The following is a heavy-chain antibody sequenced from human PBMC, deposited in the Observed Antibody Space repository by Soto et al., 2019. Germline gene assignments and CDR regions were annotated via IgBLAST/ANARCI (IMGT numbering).Heavy chain of an antibody. J-gene: IGHJ5*02. V-gene: IGHV4-31*03. Sequence: QVQMQESGPGLVKPSQTRSFTCTVSGGSISRGGSYWSWIRQQPGKGLEWIGYIYYRVSTYYNPSIKSRVTIALDTSKNQFSLKRSSVTAADTAVYYCARGGPRRWLSCFDTWGQGNLVTVSS. CDR3: ARGGPRRWLSCFDT. CDR1: GGSISRGGSY. CDR2: IYYRVST. D-gene: IGHD2-15*01.